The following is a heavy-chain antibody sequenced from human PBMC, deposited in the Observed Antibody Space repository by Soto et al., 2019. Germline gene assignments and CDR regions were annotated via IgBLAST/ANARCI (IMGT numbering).Heavy chain of an antibody. J-gene: IGHJ4*02. V-gene: IGHV1-18*01. Sequence: QVQLVQSGAEVRKPGASVKVSCKTSGYTFINYAFNWVRQAPGQGLEWMGWIGPYNGNTNYAQKFQGRVTMTTDTSTATAYIELRSLRSGDTAVYYCARDSDLSNYAGDFWGQGTLVTVSS. CDR2: IGPYNGNT. D-gene: IGHD4-4*01. CDR1: GYTFINYA. CDR3: ARDSDLSNYAGDF.